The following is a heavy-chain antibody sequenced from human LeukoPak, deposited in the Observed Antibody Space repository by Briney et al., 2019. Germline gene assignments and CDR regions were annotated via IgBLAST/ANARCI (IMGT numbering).Heavy chain of an antibody. Sequence: ASVQVSCKASGVTFSYYAFNWVRQAPGQGLEWMGGIIPIFGTANYAQKFQGRVTVTADESTSTGYMELSSLRSEDTAVYYRASKRGYSYGLDYWGQGTLVTVSS. D-gene: IGHD5-18*01. CDR2: IIPIFGTA. J-gene: IGHJ4*02. V-gene: IGHV1-69*13. CDR3: ASKRGYSYGLDY. CDR1: GVTFSYYA.